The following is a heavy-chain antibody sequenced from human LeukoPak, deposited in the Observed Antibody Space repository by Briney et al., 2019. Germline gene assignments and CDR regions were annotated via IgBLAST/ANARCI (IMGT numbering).Heavy chain of an antibody. V-gene: IGHV4-39*07. Sequence: PSETLSLTCSVSGGSISSSTYYWGWIRQPPGKGLEWIGSIYYSGSTYYNPSLKSRVTISIDTSKNQFSLKLSSVTAADTAVYYCAKSGYNRFDYWGQGTRVTVSS. CDR1: GGSISSSTYY. CDR3: AKSGYNRFDY. D-gene: IGHD5-24*01. CDR2: IYYSGST. J-gene: IGHJ4*02.